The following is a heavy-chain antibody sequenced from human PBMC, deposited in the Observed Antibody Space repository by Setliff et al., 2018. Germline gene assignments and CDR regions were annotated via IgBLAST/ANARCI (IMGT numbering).Heavy chain of an antibody. J-gene: IGHJ5*02. CDR3: GRGFSRIEGWGNWFDP. D-gene: IGHD2-15*01. V-gene: IGHV4-59*08. CDR2: VYYSGTA. CDR1: GGPFSGAS. Sequence: SETLSLTCTVSGGPFSGASIWSWIRQPPGKGLEFIGYVYYSGTAKYDPSLESRAIMSVDTSKNQISLKLTSVTAADTAVYYCGRGFSRIEGWGNWFDPWSLRLSWSPSPQ.